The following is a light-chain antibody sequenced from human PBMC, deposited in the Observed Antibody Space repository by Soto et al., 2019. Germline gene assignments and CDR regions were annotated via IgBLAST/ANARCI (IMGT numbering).Light chain of an antibody. CDR3: QQDGSSP. V-gene: IGKV3-20*01. J-gene: IGKJ4*01. Sequence: EIVLTQSPGTLSLSPGERATLSCRASQSVSSTYLAWYQQKPGQAPRLLIYGASSRATGIPDRFSGSGSGTDFTLTISRLEPEDFAVYYCQQDGSSPFGGGTKVDIK. CDR1: QSVSSTY. CDR2: GAS.